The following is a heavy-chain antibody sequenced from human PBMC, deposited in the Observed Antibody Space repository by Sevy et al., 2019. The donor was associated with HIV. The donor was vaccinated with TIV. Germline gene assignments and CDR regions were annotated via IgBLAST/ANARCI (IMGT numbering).Heavy chain of an antibody. CDR1: GFSFKNVW. V-gene: IGHV3-15*01. J-gene: IGHJ3*02. D-gene: IGHD1-26*01. Sequence: WGSLRLSCAGSGFSFKNVWMTWVRQTPGKGLEWVGHAKRKSDGGSIDYGSPVNGRFTISRDDSKDMLYLQMGSLKTEDTGVYYCATVLGAGAAGAFEIWGQGTMVTVSS. CDR2: AKRKSDGGSI. CDR3: ATVLGAGAAGAFEI.